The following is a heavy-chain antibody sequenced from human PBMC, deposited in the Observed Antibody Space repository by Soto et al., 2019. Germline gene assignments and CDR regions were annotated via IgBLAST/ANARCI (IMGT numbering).Heavy chain of an antibody. J-gene: IGHJ6*02. D-gene: IGHD3-10*01. V-gene: IGHV3-9*01. CDR1: GFTFDDYA. Sequence: HPGGSLRLSCAASGFTFDDYAMHWVRQAPGKGLEWVSGISWNSGSIGYADSVKGRFTISRDNAKNSLYLQMNSLRAEDTALYYCAKGGVYGLLKGDYYYGMDVWGQGTTVTVSS. CDR3: AKGGVYGLLKGDYYYGMDV. CDR2: ISWNSGSI.